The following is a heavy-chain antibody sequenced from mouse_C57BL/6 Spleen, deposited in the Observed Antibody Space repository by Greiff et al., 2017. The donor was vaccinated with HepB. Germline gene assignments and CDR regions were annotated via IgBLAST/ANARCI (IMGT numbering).Heavy chain of an antibody. D-gene: IGHD1-1*01. V-gene: IGHV1-81*01. CDR2: IYPRSGNT. CDR1: GYTFTSYG. Sequence: QVQLQQSGAELARPGASVKLSCKASGYTFTSYGISWVKQRTGQGLEWIGEIYPRSGNTYYNEKFKGKATLTADKSSSTAYMELRSLTSEDSAVYFCARWGITTVPWYFDVWGTGTTVTVSS. J-gene: IGHJ1*03. CDR3: ARWGITTVPWYFDV.